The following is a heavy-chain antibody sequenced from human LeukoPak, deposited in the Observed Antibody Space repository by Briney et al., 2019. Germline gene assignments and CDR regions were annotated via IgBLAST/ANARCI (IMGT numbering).Heavy chain of an antibody. CDR1: GYTYSSYT. D-gene: IGHD6-19*01. CDR2: IDGSGVTS. CDR3: AKRVAEQSTSWYIDI. Sequence: PGRSLRLSCAASGYTYSSYTMLWVRQAPGKGLEWVSAIDGSGVTSFYGDSVKARFTISRDNSKNTLYLQMNSLRAEDTALYYCAKRVAEQSTSWYIDIWGLGTMVTVSS. V-gene: IGHV3-23*02. J-gene: IGHJ3*02.